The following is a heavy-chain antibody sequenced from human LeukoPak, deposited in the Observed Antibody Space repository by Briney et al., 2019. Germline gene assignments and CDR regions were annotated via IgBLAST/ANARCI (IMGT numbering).Heavy chain of an antibody. CDR1: GITFSSHG. D-gene: IGHD3-22*01. CDR3: ARARNDYDSNGFSLLDY. Sequence: PGTSLRLSCTASGITFSSHGMHWFRQAPGKGLEWVAVIWYDGSNIYYTDSVKGRFTISRDNSKNTLYLQMNSLRAEDTALYYCARARNDYDSNGFSLLDYWGQGTLVTVSS. J-gene: IGHJ4*02. CDR2: IWYDGSNI. V-gene: IGHV3-33*01.